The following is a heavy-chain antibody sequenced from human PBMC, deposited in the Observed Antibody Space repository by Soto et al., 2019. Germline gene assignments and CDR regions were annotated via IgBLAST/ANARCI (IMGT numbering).Heavy chain of an antibody. Sequence: SETLSLTCRVSGDYVSSDRYFWTWIRQPPGKGLEWIAYISYTGDTNYNPSLESRVTISVDTSRNQFSLTLTSVTAADTAVYFCARIVVGATVDLWGQGSLVTVSS. CDR3: ARIVVGATVDL. CDR2: ISYTGDT. V-gene: IGHV4-61*01. D-gene: IGHD1-26*01. CDR1: GDYVSSDRYF. J-gene: IGHJ5*02.